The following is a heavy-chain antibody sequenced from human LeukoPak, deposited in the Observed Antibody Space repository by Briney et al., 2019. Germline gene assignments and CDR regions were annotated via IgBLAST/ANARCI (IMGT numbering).Heavy chain of an antibody. V-gene: IGHV3-33*01. CDR1: GFIFRTYG. Sequence: GRSLRLSCVASGFIFRTYGMHWVRQAPGKGLEWVAVVWFDGSNKYYTDSAKGRFTISRDNSKSTLYLQMSSLRVEDTAVYYCARGADSGYDSAGVYNYYPMDVWGQGTTLTVSS. CDR3: ARGADSGYDSAGVYNYYPMDV. CDR2: VWFDGSNK. J-gene: IGHJ6*02. D-gene: IGHD5-12*01.